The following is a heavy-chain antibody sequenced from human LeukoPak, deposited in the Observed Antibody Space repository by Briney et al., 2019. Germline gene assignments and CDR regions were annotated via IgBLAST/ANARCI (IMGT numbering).Heavy chain of an antibody. CDR2: IKQGGSEK. CDR1: GFTFSSYW. Sequence: GGSLRLSCAASGFTFSSYWMSWVRQAPGKGLEWVANIKQGGSEKYYVDSVKGRFTISRDNAKNSLYLQMNSLRAEDTAVYYCAKGYSCGRFDYWGQGTLVTVSS. D-gene: IGHD5-18*01. J-gene: IGHJ4*02. V-gene: IGHV3-7*03. CDR3: AKGYSCGRFDY.